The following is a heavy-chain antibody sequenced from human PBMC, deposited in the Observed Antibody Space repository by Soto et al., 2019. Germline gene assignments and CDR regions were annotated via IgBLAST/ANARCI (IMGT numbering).Heavy chain of an antibody. J-gene: IGHJ4*02. Sequence: SETLSLTCAVSGGSISGINWWSWIRQPPGKGLEWIGSIYFSGSTHYNVSLTSRVTISVDTSRNQFSLKLSSVTATDTAVYYCARHVRGWQLMLDNWGQGSLVTVSS. CDR3: ARHVRGWQLMLDN. CDR2: IYFSGST. D-gene: IGHD6-13*01. V-gene: IGHV4-39*01. CDR1: GGSISGINW.